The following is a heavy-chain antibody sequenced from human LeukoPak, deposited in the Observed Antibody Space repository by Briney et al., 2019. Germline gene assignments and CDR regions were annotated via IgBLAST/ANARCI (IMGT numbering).Heavy chain of an antibody. V-gene: IGHV1-24*01. J-gene: IGHJ4*02. CDR1: GYTLTELS. CDR2: FDPEDGET. CDR3: ATARYCSSTSCSPYYFDY. Sequence: GASVKVSCKVSGYTLTELSMHWVRQAPGKGLEWMGGFDPEDGETIYAQKFQGRVTMTEDTSTDTAYMELSSLRSEDTAVYYCATARYCSSTSCSPYYFDYWGQGTLVTVSP. D-gene: IGHD2-2*01.